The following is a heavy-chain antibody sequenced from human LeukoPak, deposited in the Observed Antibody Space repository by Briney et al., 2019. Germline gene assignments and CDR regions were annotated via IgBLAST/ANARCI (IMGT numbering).Heavy chain of an antibody. CDR3: ASIGGSGSYFTTLDY. CDR1: GGSFSGYY. CDR2: INHSGST. V-gene: IGHV4-34*01. D-gene: IGHD3-10*01. Sequence: SETLSLTCAVYGGSFSGYYWSWIRQPPGKGLEWIGEINHSGSTNYNPSLKSRVTISVDTSKNQFSLKLSSVTAADTAVYYCASIGGSGSYFTTLDYWGQGTLVTVSS. J-gene: IGHJ4*02.